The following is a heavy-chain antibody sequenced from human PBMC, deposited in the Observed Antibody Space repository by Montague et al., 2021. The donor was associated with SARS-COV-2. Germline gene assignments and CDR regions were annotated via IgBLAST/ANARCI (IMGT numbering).Heavy chain of an antibody. CDR2: INHSGTT. CDR1: DGSFSNFY. Sequence: SETLSLTCAVFDGSFSNFYWSWIRQPPGKGLEWIGEINHSGTTYXNPPLKSRATISVDTSRNQFSLKLNSVTAADAAVYYCASGDDNGSGYLDVWGKGTTVTVSS. D-gene: IGHD1-26*01. J-gene: IGHJ6*03. V-gene: IGHV4-34*01. CDR3: ASGDDNGSGYLDV.